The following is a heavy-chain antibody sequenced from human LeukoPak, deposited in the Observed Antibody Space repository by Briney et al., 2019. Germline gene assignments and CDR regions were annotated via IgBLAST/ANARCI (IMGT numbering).Heavy chain of an antibody. CDR3: VRLLDIDY. CDR2: ISRDGATA. D-gene: IGHD1-1*01. V-gene: IGHV3-74*01. J-gene: IGHJ4*02. Sequence: GGSLRLSCAASEFTFRNYWMHWVRQAPGKGLVWVSRISRDGATAHYAGSVKGRFTISRDNAKNMVYLQMDSLSAEDTAVYYCVRLLDIDYWVQGTLVTVSS. CDR1: EFTFRNYW.